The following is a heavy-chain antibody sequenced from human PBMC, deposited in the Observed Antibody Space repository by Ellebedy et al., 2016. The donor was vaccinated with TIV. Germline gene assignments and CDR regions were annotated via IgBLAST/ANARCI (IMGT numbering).Heavy chain of an antibody. V-gene: IGHV3-7*01. Sequence: GGSLRLXXAASGFTFSSYSMNWARQAPGKGLEWVANIKQDGSEKYYVDSVKGRFTISRDNAKNSLYLQMNSLRAEDTAVYYCARDLGYDFPIGYWGQGTLVTVSS. D-gene: IGHD3-3*01. J-gene: IGHJ4*02. CDR3: ARDLGYDFPIGY. CDR2: IKQDGSEK. CDR1: GFTFSSYS.